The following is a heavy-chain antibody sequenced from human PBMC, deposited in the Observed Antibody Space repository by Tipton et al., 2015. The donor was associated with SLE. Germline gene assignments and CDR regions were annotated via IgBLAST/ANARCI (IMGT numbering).Heavy chain of an antibody. Sequence: SLRLSCAASGFTFSSYAMSWVRQAPGKGLEWVSAISGSGGSTYYADSVKGRFTISRDNSKNTLYLQMNSLRAEDTAVYYCAKDRYCSSTSCYATHWFDPWGQGTLVTVSS. J-gene: IGHJ5*02. V-gene: IGHV3-23*01. CDR2: ISGSGGST. CDR3: AKDRYCSSTSCYATHWFDP. CDR1: GFTFSSYA. D-gene: IGHD2-2*01.